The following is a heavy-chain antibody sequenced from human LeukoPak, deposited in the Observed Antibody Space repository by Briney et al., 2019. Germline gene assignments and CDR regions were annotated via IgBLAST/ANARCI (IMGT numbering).Heavy chain of an antibody. CDR2: IKSKTDGGTT. V-gene: IGHV3-15*01. CDR3: AKFRSSDHDPYFDY. CDR1: GFTFSNAW. J-gene: IGHJ4*02. Sequence: GSLRLSCAASGFTFSNAWMSWVRQAPGKGLEWVGRIKSKTDGGTTDYAAPVKGRFTISRDNSKNTLYLQMNSLRAEDTAVYYCAKFRSSDHDPYFDYWGQETLVTVSS. D-gene: IGHD5-12*01.